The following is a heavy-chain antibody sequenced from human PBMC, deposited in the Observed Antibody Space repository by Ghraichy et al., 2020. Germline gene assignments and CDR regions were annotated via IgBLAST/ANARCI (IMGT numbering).Heavy chain of an antibody. CDR1: GYSFSSYS. CDR2: INAGNGIT. V-gene: IGHV1-3*01. Sequence: DSVKVSCKASGYSFSSYSIHWVRQAPGQRLEWMGWINAGNGITKYSQHFQGRMTITRDRSASTAYMELSRLSLEDTSVYYCARGRVGYCGGGCYYFDYWGQGTLVTVSS. J-gene: IGHJ4*02. D-gene: IGHD2-21*01. CDR3: ARGRVGYCGGGCYYFDY.